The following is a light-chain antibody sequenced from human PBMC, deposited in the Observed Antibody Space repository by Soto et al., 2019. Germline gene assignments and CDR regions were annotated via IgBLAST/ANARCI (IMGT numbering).Light chain of an antibody. V-gene: IGKV3-15*01. Sequence: EIVMTQSPATLSVSPGERATLSCRASQSVSSNLAWYQQKPGQAPRLLIYGASTRATGIPLRFSGSWSGTEFTLTITSLQSEDFAVYYCQQYNNWPRSITFGQGTRLEIK. J-gene: IGKJ5*01. CDR2: GAS. CDR3: QQYNNWPRSIT. CDR1: QSVSSN.